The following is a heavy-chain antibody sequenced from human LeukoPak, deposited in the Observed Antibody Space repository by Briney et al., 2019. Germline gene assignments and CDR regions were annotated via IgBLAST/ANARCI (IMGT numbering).Heavy chain of an antibody. Sequence: SETLSLTCTVSGGSISNYYWTWIRQPPGRGLEWIGHIFHSGSTNYNPSLKSRVTISVDTSKSQFSLKLISVTAADTAVYYCARAGPWRVPYNWFDPWGPGTLVTVSS. CDR1: GGSISNYY. D-gene: IGHD3-3*01. J-gene: IGHJ5*02. CDR3: ARAGPWRVPYNWFDP. CDR2: IFHSGST. V-gene: IGHV4-59*01.